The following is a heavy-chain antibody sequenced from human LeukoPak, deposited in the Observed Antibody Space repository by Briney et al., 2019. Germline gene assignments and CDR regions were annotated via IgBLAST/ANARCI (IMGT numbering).Heavy chain of an antibody. J-gene: IGHJ4*02. CDR3: ALTYYYDSSGPYSMAFYGY. V-gene: IGHV4-61*02. Sequence: ASETLSLTCTVSGGSISSGSYYWSWIRQPAGKGLEWIGRIYTSGSTNYSPSLKSRVTISVDTSKNQFSLKLSSVTAADTAVYYCALTYYYDSSGPYSMAFYGYWGQGTLVTVSS. CDR2: IYTSGST. CDR1: GGSISSGSYY. D-gene: IGHD3-22*01.